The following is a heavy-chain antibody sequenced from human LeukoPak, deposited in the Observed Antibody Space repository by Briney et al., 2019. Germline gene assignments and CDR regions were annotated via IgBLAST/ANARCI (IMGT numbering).Heavy chain of an antibody. Sequence: SETLSLTCTVSGGSISGSTSYWGWVRQSPGKGLEWIGLLNYSGTTYYNPSFKSRVSISIDRSRTQFSLKLSSVTAADTAFYYCSRYDSDTGDFDPWGQGTLVTISS. CDR2: LNYSGTT. V-gene: IGHV4-39*07. CDR1: GGSISGSTSY. D-gene: IGHD3-10*01. J-gene: IGHJ5*02. CDR3: SRYDSDTGDFDP.